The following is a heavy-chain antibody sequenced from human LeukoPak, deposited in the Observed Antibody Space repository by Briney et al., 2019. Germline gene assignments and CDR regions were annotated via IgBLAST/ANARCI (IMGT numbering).Heavy chain of an antibody. CDR3: AKSLLTTATGTGRAFDI. CDR2: ISSSSSYI. J-gene: IGHJ3*02. V-gene: IGHV3-21*04. CDR1: GFTFSSYS. D-gene: IGHD1-1*01. Sequence: GGSLRLSCAASGFTFSSYSMNWVRQAPGKGLEWVSSISSSSSYIYYADSVKGRFTISRDNSKNTLYLQMNSLRAEDSAEYYCAKSLLTTATGTGRAFDIWGQGTMVTVSA.